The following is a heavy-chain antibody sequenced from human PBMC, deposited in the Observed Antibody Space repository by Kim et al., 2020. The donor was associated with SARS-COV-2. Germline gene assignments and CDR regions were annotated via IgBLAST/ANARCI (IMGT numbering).Heavy chain of an antibody. CDR2: MHPNSGNT. J-gene: IGHJ6*01. Sequence: ASVKVSCKASGYTFTRYDFNWVRLATGHGLEWMGWMHPNSGNTGYAQKFQGRVTMTRNTSISTDYMELSGRSSEAKAVYYCERGARITMIVVVIPTHYYG. CDR3: ERGARITMIVVVIPTHYYG. CDR1: GYTFTRYD. D-gene: IGHD3-22*01. V-gene: IGHV1-8*01.